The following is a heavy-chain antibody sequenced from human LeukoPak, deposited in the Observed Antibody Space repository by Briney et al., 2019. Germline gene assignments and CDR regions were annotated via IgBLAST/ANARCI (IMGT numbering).Heavy chain of an antibody. V-gene: IGHV3-23*01. CDR2: ISGSGGST. CDR3: AKAIVEVPAAMNDAFDI. Sequence: GGSLRLSCAASGFTFSSYSMNWVRQAPGKGLEWVSAISGSGGSTYYADSVKGRFTISRDNSKNTLYLQMNSLRAEDTAVYYCAKAIVEVPAAMNDAFDIWGQGTMVTVSS. CDR1: GFTFSSYS. J-gene: IGHJ3*02. D-gene: IGHD2-2*01.